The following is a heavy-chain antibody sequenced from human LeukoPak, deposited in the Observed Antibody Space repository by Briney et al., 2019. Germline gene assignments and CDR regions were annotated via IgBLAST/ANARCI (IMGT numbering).Heavy chain of an antibody. CDR3: ARVLAGDAYSYGY. CDR1: GYTFTDHY. V-gene: IGHV1-2*02. Sequence: ASVKVSCKASGYTFTDHYIQWVRQAPGQGLEWMGWINPNSGGTNYAQKFQGRVTMTRDSSISTAYMELSRLRSDDTAVYYCARVLAGDAYSYGYWGQGTLVTVSS. CDR2: INPNSGGT. J-gene: IGHJ4*02. D-gene: IGHD3-16*01.